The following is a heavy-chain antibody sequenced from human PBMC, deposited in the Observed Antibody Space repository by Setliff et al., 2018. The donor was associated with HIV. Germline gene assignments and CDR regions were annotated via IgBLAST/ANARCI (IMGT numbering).Heavy chain of an antibody. Sequence: ASVKVSCKAFGYTFTSYFLHWVRQAPGQGLECLGIIDPNGGATNNAQKLQGRLTVTTDTSTGTLYMELSNLRSDDSAVYYCARAGGGATDQAFDIWGQGTMVTVSS. CDR3: ARAGGGATDQAFDI. D-gene: IGHD2-2*01. J-gene: IGHJ3*02. V-gene: IGHV1-46*01. CDR2: IDPNGGAT. CDR1: GYTFTSYF.